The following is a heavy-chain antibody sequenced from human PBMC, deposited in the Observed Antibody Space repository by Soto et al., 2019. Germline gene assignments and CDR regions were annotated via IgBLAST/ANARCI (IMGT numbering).Heavy chain of an antibody. Sequence: VGSLRLSCAASGFTFSSYSMNWVRQAPGKGLEWVSSISSSSSYIYYADSVKGRFTISRDNAKNSLYLQMNSLRAEDTAVYYCARDIYCSGGSCYYYYYGMDVWGQGTTVTVSS. J-gene: IGHJ6*02. CDR1: GFTFSSYS. V-gene: IGHV3-21*01. D-gene: IGHD2-15*01. CDR3: ARDIYCSGGSCYYYYYGMDV. CDR2: ISSSSSYI.